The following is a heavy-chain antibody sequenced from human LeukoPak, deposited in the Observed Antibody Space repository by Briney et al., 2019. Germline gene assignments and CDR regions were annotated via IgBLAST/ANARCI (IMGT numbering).Heavy chain of an antibody. D-gene: IGHD6-19*01. CDR3: ANGRRLAHFDH. CDR1: GFTFDDYA. CDR2: ISGDGGST. J-gene: IGHJ4*02. Sequence: PGGSLRLSCAASGFTFDDYAMHWVRQAPGKGLEWVSLISGDGGSTYYADSVKGRFAISRDNSKNSLYLQMNSLRTEDTALYYCANGRRLAHFDHWGQGTLVTVSS. V-gene: IGHV3-43*02.